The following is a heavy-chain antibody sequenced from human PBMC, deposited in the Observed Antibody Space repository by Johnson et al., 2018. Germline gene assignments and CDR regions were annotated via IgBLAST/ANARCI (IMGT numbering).Heavy chain of an antibody. Sequence: QVQLVQSGAEVKKPGASVRVSCKASGYSFSRYYMHWVRQAPGQGLEWMGVINPSGGSTTYAQKFQGRVTMTRDTSTSTLYMELSSLRSEDTAIYYCARQYCSAGSCHFDYWGQGTLVTVSS. CDR3: ARQYCSAGSCHFDY. CDR1: GYSFSRYY. CDR2: INPSGGST. V-gene: IGHV1-46*01. J-gene: IGHJ4*02. D-gene: IGHD2-15*01.